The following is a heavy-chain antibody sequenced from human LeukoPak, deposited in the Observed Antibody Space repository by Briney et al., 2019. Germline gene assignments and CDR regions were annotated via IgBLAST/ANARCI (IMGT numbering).Heavy chain of an antibody. CDR2: IYYSGST. V-gene: IGHV4-59*01. J-gene: IGHJ3*02. CDR1: GGSISSYY. Sequence: SETLSLTCTVSGGSISSYYWSWIRQPPGKGLEWIGYIYYSGSTNYNPSLKSRVTISVDTSKNQFSLKLSSVTAADTAVYYCARVGSSGWLAQTDAFDIWGQGTMVTVSS. CDR3: ARVGSSGWLAQTDAFDI. D-gene: IGHD6-19*01.